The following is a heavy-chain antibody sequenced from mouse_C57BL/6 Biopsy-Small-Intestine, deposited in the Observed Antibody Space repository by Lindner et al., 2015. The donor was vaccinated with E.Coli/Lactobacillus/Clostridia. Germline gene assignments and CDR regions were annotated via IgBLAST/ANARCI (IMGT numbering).Heavy chain of an antibody. CDR3: ARGGSGNSGYDPYYFGMDV. D-gene: IGHD1-1*01. V-gene: IGHV1-74*01. Sequence: SVKVSCKGSGGTFNSCTVSWVRQAPGQGLEWMGRIIPILDIANYAQKFQGRVTITADKSTNTVYMELSSLTSEDTAVYYCARGGSGNSGYDPYYFGMDVWGQGTTVTVSS. CDR2: IIPILDIA. CDR1: GGTFNSCT. J-gene: IGHJ1*01.